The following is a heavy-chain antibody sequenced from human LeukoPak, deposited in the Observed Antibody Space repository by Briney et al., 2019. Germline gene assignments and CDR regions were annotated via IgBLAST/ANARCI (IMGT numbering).Heavy chain of an antibody. J-gene: IGHJ6*02. Sequence: GSLRLSCAASGFTFSSYAMSWVRQAPGKGLEWVSAIGGSGGSTYYADSVKGRFTISRDNSKNTLYLQMNSLRAEDTAVYYCAKKGVAQYDFWSGYLGMDVWGQGTTVTVSS. CDR1: GFTFSSYA. CDR3: AKKGVAQYDFWSGYLGMDV. D-gene: IGHD3-3*01. CDR2: IGGSGGST. V-gene: IGHV3-23*01.